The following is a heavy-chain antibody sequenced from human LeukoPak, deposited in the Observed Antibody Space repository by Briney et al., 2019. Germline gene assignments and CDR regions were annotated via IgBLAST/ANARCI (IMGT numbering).Heavy chain of an antibody. J-gene: IGHJ4*02. V-gene: IGHV4-31*03. CDR3: ATNSGANSSGFDY. CDR1: GGSISSGGYY. D-gene: IGHD3-22*01. Sequence: SQTLSLTCTVSGGSISSGGYYLNWIRQHPGKGLEWIGYIYYSGSTYYNPSLKSRVTISVDTSKNQFSLKLSSVTAADTAVYFCATNSGANSSGFDYWGQGTLVTVSS. CDR2: IYYSGST.